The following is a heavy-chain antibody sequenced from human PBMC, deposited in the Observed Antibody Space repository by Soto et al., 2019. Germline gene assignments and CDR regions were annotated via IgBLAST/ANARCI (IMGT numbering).Heavy chain of an antibody. CDR3: ARTRSAWSDFHYYSLDV. J-gene: IGHJ6*02. V-gene: IGHV3-30*03. Sequence: LRLSCAASGFTFNSYGMHWVRQGPGNGLEWVAFISYDSTKTYYADSVKGRFTISRDNSNSALYVQMNSLTGEDTAVYYCARTRSAWSDFHYYSLDVWGQGXTVTVSS. CDR1: GFTFNSYG. D-gene: IGHD1-26*01. CDR2: ISYDSTKT.